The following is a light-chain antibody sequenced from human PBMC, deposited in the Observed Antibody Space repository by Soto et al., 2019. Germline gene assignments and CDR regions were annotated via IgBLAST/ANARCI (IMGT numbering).Light chain of an antibody. CDR3: CSYAGSYTT. V-gene: IGLV2-11*01. CDR1: SSDVGGYNY. CDR2: DVS. J-gene: IGLJ1*01. Sequence: QSALTQPRSVSGSPGQSVTISCTGTSSDVGGYNYVSWYQQHPGKAPKLMIYDVSKRPSGVPDRFSGSKSGNTASLTISGIKAEDEADYYCCSYAGSYTTFGTGTKVTVL.